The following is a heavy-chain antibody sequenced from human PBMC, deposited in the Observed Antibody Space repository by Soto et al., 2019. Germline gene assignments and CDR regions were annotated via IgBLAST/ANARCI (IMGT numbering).Heavy chain of an antibody. D-gene: IGHD3-22*01. J-gene: IGHJ4*02. CDR1: GFTFGDYA. CDR2: IRSKAYGGTT. CDR3: TRDPDAYYYDSSGLPPGN. V-gene: IGHV3-49*03. Sequence: GGSLRLSCTASGFTFGDYAMSWFRQAPGKGLEWVGFIRSKAYGGTTEYAASVKGRFTISRDDSKSIAYLQMNSLKTEDTAVYYCTRDPDAYYYDSSGLPPGNWGQGTLVTV.